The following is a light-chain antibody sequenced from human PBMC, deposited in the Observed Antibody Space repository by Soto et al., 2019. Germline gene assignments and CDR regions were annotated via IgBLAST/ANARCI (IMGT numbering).Light chain of an antibody. J-gene: IGKJ2*01. CDR2: GAS. CDR1: QSVRSNY. V-gene: IGKV3-20*01. Sequence: EIVLTQSPGTLSLSPGERATLSCRASQSVRSNYLAWYQQKPGQAPRLLIYGASSRSTGIPDRFSGSGSGTDLTLTISRLESEDFAVYYCKHYGGSAYTFGQGTTLEIK. CDR3: KHYGGSAYT.